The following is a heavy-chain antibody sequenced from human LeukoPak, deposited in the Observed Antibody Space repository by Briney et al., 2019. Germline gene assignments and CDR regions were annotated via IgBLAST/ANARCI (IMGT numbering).Heavy chain of an antibody. D-gene: IGHD2-2*01. V-gene: IGHV4-39*07. CDR3: ARESDRYCYSTSCPNWYDP. CDR1: GGSISSTSYY. CDR2: IYYIGST. Sequence: SETLSLTCTVSGGSISSTSYYRGWIRQPPGTGLEGVESIYYIGSTYYNPSPNRRVTISVDTSKNQLSLKLSSVNAADTAVYYCARESDRYCYSTSCPNWYDPWGQGTLVTVSS. J-gene: IGHJ5*02.